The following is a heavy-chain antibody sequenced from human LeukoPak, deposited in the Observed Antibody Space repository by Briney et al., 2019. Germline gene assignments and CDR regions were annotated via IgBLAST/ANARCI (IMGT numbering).Heavy chain of an antibody. D-gene: IGHD6-19*01. CDR3: AGGQMFTSGGFDN. CDR2: FYTGGDK. V-gene: IGHV3-53*01. J-gene: IGHJ4*02. CDR1: GFTVSSNY. Sequence: PGGSLRLSCAASGFTVSSNYMSWVRQAPGKGLEWVSVFYTGGDKYYAAFVKGRFTISRDNSNNMVFLQMNSLTVEDTALYYCAGGQMFTSGGFDNWGQGTLVTVSS.